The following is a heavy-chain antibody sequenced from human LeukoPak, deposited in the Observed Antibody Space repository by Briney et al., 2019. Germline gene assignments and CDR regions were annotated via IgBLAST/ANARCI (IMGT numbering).Heavy chain of an antibody. Sequence: ASVKVSCKASGGTFSSYAISWVRQAPGQGLEWMGGIIPIFGTANYAQKFQGRVTITADESTSAAYMELSSLRSEDTAVYYCASSRTGYPKDIVVVPAATPDGYWGQGTLVTVSS. CDR3: ASSRTGYPKDIVVVPAATPDGY. D-gene: IGHD2-2*01. V-gene: IGHV1-69*13. CDR1: GGTFSSYA. J-gene: IGHJ4*02. CDR2: IIPIFGTA.